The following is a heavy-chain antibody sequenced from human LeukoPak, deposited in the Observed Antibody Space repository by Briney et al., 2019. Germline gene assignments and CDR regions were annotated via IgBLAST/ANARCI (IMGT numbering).Heavy chain of an antibody. D-gene: IGHD6-19*01. Sequence: GGSLRLSCAASGFTFSSYAMHWVRQAPGKGLEWVAVISYDGSNKYYADSVKGRFTISRDNSKNTLYLQMNSLRAEDTAVYYCARTGGWPWEAYYFDYWGQGTLVTVSS. CDR1: GFTFSSYA. J-gene: IGHJ4*02. V-gene: IGHV3-30-3*01. CDR2: ISYDGSNK. CDR3: ARTGGWPWEAYYFDY.